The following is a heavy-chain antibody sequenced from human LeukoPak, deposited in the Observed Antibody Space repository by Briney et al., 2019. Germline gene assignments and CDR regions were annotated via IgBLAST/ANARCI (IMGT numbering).Heavy chain of an antibody. CDR2: IYSGGST. CDR1: GFTFRSYG. CDR3: ARYAVAVAGYYFDY. D-gene: IGHD6-19*01. J-gene: IGHJ4*02. Sequence: GGSLRLSCEASGFTFRSYGMSWVRQAPGKGLEWVSVIYSGGSTYYADSVKGRFTISRDNSKNTLYLQMNSLRAEDTAVYYCARYAVAVAGYYFDYWGQGTLVTVSS. V-gene: IGHV3-53*01.